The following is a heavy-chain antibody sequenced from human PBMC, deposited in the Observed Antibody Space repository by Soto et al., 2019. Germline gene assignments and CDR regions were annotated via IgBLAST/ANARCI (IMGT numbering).Heavy chain of an antibody. V-gene: IGHV3-21*02. Sequence: DVQLVESGGGLVKPGGSLRLSCSASGFTFSSHNMHWVRQAPGKGLEWVSSIDTSSRFRYYADSVKGRFTASIGNARNPLSLQMGGLRADDTATYYCARVRGRQLWGDFDTWAQGTLVTVSS. D-gene: IGHD6-13*01. CDR2: IDTSSRFR. J-gene: IGHJ4*02. CDR3: ARVRGRQLWGDFDT. CDR1: GFTFSSHN.